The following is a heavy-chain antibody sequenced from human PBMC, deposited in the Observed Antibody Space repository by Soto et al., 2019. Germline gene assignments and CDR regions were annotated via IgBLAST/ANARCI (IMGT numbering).Heavy chain of an antibody. CDR1: GFTFSSYA. Sequence: GGSLRLSCAASGFTFSSYAMSWVRQAPGKGLEWVSAISGSGGSTYYADSVKGRFTISRDNSKNTLYLQMNSLRAEDTAVYYCAKMSPGSGDFWSGYRDFDYWGQGTLVTVSS. J-gene: IGHJ4*02. V-gene: IGHV3-23*01. CDR3: AKMSPGSGDFWSGYRDFDY. D-gene: IGHD3-3*01. CDR2: ISGSGGST.